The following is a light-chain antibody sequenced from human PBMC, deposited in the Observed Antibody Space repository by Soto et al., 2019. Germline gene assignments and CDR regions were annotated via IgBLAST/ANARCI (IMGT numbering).Light chain of an antibody. CDR2: KDN. Sequence: SYELTQPPSVSVSPGQTARITCSGDALPKQYAYWYQQKPGQAPVVVIYKDNGRPSGIPERFSGSSSGTTVTLTISGVQAEDEAYYYCQSSDSSGRYPYVFGPRTKATV. CDR3: QSSDSSGRYPYV. CDR1: ALPKQY. J-gene: IGLJ1*01. V-gene: IGLV3-25*02.